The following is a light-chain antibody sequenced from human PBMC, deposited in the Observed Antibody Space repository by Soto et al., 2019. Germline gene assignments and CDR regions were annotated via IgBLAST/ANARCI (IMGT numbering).Light chain of an antibody. V-gene: IGKV3-20*01. CDR1: QSISNNK. CDR2: GAS. Sequence: EIVLTQSPGTLSLSPGESASLSCRATQSISNNKLAWYQQKPGQAPRLLIYGASSRATGIPDRFSGSGSGTDFTLTISSLQSEDFAVYYCQQYNNWPQTFGQGTKV. CDR3: QQYNNWPQT. J-gene: IGKJ1*01.